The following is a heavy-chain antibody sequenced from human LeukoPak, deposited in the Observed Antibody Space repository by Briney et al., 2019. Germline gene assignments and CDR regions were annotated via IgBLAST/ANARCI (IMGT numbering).Heavy chain of an antibody. CDR1: GGSFSGYY. CDR2: INHSGST. Sequence: SETLSLTCAVYGGSFSGYYWSWIRQPPGKGLEWIGEINHSGSTNYNPSLKSRVTIPVDTSKNQFSLKLSSVTAADTAVCYCARGQVRRNWFDPWGQGTLVTVSS. V-gene: IGHV4-34*01. CDR3: ARGQVRRNWFDP. J-gene: IGHJ5*02.